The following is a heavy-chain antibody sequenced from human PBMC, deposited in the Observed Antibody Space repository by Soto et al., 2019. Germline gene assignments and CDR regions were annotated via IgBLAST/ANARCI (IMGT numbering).Heavy chain of an antibody. CDR3: ARAYYYDSSGYYCGPPLDIDY. CDR2: ISAYNGNT. J-gene: IGHJ4*02. D-gene: IGHD3-22*01. Sequence: ASVKLSCKASAYTFTSYGISWVRQAPGQGLEWMGWISAYNGNTNYAQKLQGRVTMTTDTSTSTAYMELRSLRSDDTAVYSCARAYYYDSSGYYCGPPLDIDYWGQGTLVTVSS. CDR1: AYTFTSYG. V-gene: IGHV1-18*01.